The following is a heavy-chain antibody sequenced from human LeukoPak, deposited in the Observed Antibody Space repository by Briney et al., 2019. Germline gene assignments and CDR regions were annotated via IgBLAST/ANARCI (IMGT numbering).Heavy chain of an antibody. CDR2: IYYSGST. CDR1: GGSISSYY. Sequence: SETLSLTCTVSGGSISSYYWSWIRQPPGKGREWIANIYYSGSTNYSPSLRSRVTISVDTSKNQFSLELTSVTAADTAVYYCARGVWSSGWSAYYFDYWGQGTLVTVSS. J-gene: IGHJ4*02. V-gene: IGHV4-59*01. D-gene: IGHD6-19*01. CDR3: ARGVWSSGWSAYYFDY.